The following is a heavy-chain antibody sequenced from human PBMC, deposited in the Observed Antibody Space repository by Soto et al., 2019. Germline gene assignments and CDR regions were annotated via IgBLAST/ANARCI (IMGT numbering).Heavy chain of an antibody. V-gene: IGHV3-15*07. CDR1: GFTFSNAW. CDR2: IKSKTDGGTT. D-gene: IGHD2-15*01. Sequence: GGSLRLSWAASGFTFSNAWMNWVRQAPGKGLEWGGRIKSKTDGGTTDYAAPVKGRFTISRDDSTNTLYLQMNSLKTEDTAVYYCTTVLAIGYCSGGSCYADYWGQGTLVTVSS. J-gene: IGHJ4*02. CDR3: TTVLAIGYCSGGSCYADY.